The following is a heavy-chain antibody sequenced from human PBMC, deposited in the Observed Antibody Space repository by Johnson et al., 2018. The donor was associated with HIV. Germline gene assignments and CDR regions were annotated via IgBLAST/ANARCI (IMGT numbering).Heavy chain of an antibody. CDR2: TSRGANSE. CDR3: AKDRILSGYGPGAFDI. J-gene: IGHJ3*02. V-gene: IGHV3-30*04. Sequence: QVQLVESGGGLVQPGGSLRLSCAASGFTFSSYAMHWVRQAPGKGLEWVTSTSRGANSESYTDSVKGRFTISRDNSKNTLYLQMNSLRAEDTAVYYCAKDRILSGYGPGAFDIWGQGTM. CDR1: GFTFSSYA. D-gene: IGHD5-12*01.